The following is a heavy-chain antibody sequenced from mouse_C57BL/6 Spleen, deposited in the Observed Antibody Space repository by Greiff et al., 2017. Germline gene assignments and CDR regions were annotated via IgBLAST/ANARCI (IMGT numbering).Heavy chain of an antibody. CDR3: ARGVDYDYDRYYLDY. Sequence: VQLKQSGPELVKPGASVKISCKASGYSFTDYNMNWVKQSNGKSLVWIGVINPNYGTTSYNQKFKGKATLTVDKSSSTAYMQLNSLTSEDSAVYYCARGVDYDYDRYYLDYWGQGATLTVSS. D-gene: IGHD2-4*01. CDR1: GYSFTDYN. V-gene: IGHV1-39*01. CDR2: INPNYGTT. J-gene: IGHJ2*01.